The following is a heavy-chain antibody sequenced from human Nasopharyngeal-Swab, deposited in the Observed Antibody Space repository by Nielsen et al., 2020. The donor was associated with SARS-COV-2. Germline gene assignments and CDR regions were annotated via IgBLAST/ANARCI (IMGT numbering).Heavy chain of an antibody. Sequence: GKSLKISCAASGFTLSSYWMHWVRQAPGKGLVWVSRINRDGSSTSYADSVKGRFTISRENAKNTLYLQMNSLRVEDTAVYYCARETAVAGDYYCDYWGQGTLVAVSS. CDR1: GFTLSSYW. D-gene: IGHD6-19*01. CDR3: ARETAVAGDYYCDY. J-gene: IGHJ4*02. V-gene: IGHV3-74*01. CDR2: INRDGSST.